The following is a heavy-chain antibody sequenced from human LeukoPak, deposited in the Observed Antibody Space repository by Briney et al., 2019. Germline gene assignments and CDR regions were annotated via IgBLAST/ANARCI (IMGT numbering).Heavy chain of an antibody. V-gene: IGHV3-33*08. D-gene: IGHD3-10*01. CDR1: GFTFSSYA. CDR3: ARVFGETYSYFDY. CDR2: IWYDGSNK. Sequence: PGGSLRLSCAASGFTFSSYAMSWVRQAPGKGLEWVAVIWYDGSNKYYADSVKGRFTISRDNSKNTLYLQLNSLRAEDTAVYYCARVFGETYSYFDYWGQGTLVTVSS. J-gene: IGHJ4*02.